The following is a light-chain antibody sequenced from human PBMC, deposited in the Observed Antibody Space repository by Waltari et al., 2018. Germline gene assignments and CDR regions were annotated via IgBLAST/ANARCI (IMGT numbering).Light chain of an antibody. CDR2: GNN. CDR1: SLRANY. V-gene: IGLV3-19*01. Sequence: SSELTQYPAVPVALGQTVRTTCHGDSLRANYATWYQQKPGQAPLLVHYGNNKRPSAIPDRFSGSSSGDTASLTITGAQAEDEADYYCTSRDNYGYVFATGTTVTVL. CDR3: TSRDNYGYV. J-gene: IGLJ1*01.